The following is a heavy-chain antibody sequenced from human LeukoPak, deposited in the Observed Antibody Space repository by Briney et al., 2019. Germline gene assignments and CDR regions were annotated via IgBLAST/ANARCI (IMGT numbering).Heavy chain of an antibody. CDR3: ATEALDDSDSYFEY. CDR1: GYTLTELS. D-gene: IGHD3-10*01. Sequence: ASVKVSCKVSGYTLTELSMHWVRQAPGKGLEWKGRFDPEDGETIYAQTLQGRVTMTEDTSTDTAYMELSSLRSEDTAVYYCATEALDDSDSYFEYWGQGTLVTVSS. J-gene: IGHJ4*02. V-gene: IGHV1-24*01. CDR2: FDPEDGET.